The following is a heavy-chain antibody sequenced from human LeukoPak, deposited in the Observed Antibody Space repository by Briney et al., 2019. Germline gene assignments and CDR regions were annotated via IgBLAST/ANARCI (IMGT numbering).Heavy chain of an antibody. CDR3: ARGPPGHYYDFWSGYAYWYFDL. Sequence: GGSLRLSCAASGFTFDDYGMSWVRQAPGKGLEWVSGINWNGGSTVYADSVKGRFTISRDNAKNSLYLQMNSLRAEDTALYYCARGPPGHYYDFWSGYAYWYFDLWGRGTLVTVSS. D-gene: IGHD3-3*01. V-gene: IGHV3-20*04. CDR2: INWNGGST. J-gene: IGHJ2*01. CDR1: GFTFDDYG.